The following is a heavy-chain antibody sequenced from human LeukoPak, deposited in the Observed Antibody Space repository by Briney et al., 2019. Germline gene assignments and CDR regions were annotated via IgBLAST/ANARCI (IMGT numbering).Heavy chain of an antibody. CDR3: ARVGTYYDFWSGYYAAAGWFDP. J-gene: IGHJ5*02. CDR1: GYSISSGYY. CDR2: IYHSGST. Sequence: SETLSLTCTVSGYSISSGYYWGWIRPPPGKGLEWIGSIYHSGSTYYNPSLKSRVTISVDTSKNQFSLKLSSVTAADTAVYYCARVGTYYDFWSGYYAAAGWFDPWGQGTLVTVSS. V-gene: IGHV4-38-2*02. D-gene: IGHD3-3*01.